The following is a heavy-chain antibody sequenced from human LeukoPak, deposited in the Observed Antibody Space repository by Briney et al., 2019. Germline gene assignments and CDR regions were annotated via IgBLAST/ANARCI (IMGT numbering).Heavy chain of an antibody. D-gene: IGHD2-2*01. CDR3: AKDEVVPGYYYTDV. J-gene: IGHJ6*03. CDR1: GFTFNNYA. Sequence: PGGSLRLSCATSGFTFNNYAMHWVRQAPGKGLEWVAVISYDGSNKYYADSVKGRFTISRDNSKNTMYLQMNSLNAEDTAVYYCAKDEVVPGYYYTDVWGRGTTVTISS. V-gene: IGHV3-30*14. CDR2: ISYDGSNK.